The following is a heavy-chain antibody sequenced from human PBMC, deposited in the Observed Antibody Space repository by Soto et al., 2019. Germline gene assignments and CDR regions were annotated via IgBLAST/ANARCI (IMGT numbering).Heavy chain of an antibody. CDR2: ISGGGGST. Sequence: EVQLLESGGGFVQPGESLRLYCVASGFTFSLSAMSWVRQAPGRGLEWVSSISGGGGSTEYTDSVKGRFTISRDNSKDTVHLQMNSQRAEDTAVYYCAKGPEYDILTGCDYWGQGALVTVSS. CDR1: GFTFSLSA. D-gene: IGHD3-9*01. J-gene: IGHJ4*02. V-gene: IGHV3-23*01. CDR3: AKGPEYDILTGCDY.